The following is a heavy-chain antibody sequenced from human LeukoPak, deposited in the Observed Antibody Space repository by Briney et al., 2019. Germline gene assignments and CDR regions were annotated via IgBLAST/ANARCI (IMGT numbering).Heavy chain of an antibody. Sequence: GGSLRLSCAASGFTFSQYWMSWVRQAPGKGLEWVANIKQDGSEKYFVDSVKGRFTISRDNAKNSLYPQMNSLRAEDTAMYYCARESFAARWDWGQGTLVTVSS. CDR1: GFTFSQYW. D-gene: IGHD6-6*01. CDR2: IKQDGSEK. V-gene: IGHV3-7*01. CDR3: ARESFAARWD. J-gene: IGHJ4*02.